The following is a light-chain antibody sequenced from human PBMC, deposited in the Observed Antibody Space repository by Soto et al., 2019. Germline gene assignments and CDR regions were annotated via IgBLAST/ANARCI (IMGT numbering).Light chain of an antibody. J-gene: IGLJ2*01. Sequence: QSVLTQPPSVSAATGQTVTISCSGSGSNIGNNYVSWYQQLPGTAPKLLIYDNNKRPSGIPDRFSGSKSGTSATLGITGLQTGDKADYYCGTRDSRLSAVVFGGGTKLTVL. CDR3: GTRDSRLSAVV. CDR2: DNN. V-gene: IGLV1-51*01. CDR1: GSNIGNNY.